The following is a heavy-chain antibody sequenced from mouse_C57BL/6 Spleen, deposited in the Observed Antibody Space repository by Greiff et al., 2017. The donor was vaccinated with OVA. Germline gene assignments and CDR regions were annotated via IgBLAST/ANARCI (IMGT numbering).Heavy chain of an antibody. CDR1: GYSITSGYY. CDR3: ARGDTVVASFDY. Sequence: EVHLVESGPGLVKPSQSLSLTCSVTGYSITSGYYWNWIRQFPGNKLEWMGYISYGGSNNYNPSLKNRISITRDTSKNQFFLKLNSVTTEDTATYYCARGDTVVASFDYWGQGTTLTVSS. D-gene: IGHD1-1*01. J-gene: IGHJ2*01. V-gene: IGHV3-6*01. CDR2: ISYGGSN.